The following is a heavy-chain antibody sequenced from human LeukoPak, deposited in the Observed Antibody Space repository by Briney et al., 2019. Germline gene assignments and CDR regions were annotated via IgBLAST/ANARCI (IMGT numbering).Heavy chain of an antibody. CDR2: INWNGGST. J-gene: IGHJ6*03. Sequence: GGSLRLSCAASGFTFDDYGMSWVRQAPGKGLEWVSGINWNGGSTGYADSVKGRFTISRDNAKNSLYLQMNSLRAGDTALYYCARDGLYCSGGSRYPTYYYYYYYMDVWGKGTTVTVSS. V-gene: IGHV3-20*04. CDR1: GFTFDDYG. D-gene: IGHD2-15*01. CDR3: ARDGLYCSGGSRYPTYYYYYYYMDV.